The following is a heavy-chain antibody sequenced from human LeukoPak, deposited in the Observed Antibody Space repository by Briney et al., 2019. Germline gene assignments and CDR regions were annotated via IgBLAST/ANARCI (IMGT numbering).Heavy chain of an antibody. V-gene: IGHV3-23*01. CDR2: ISSSGGST. D-gene: IGHD3-10*01. J-gene: IGHJ4*02. CDR3: ARVSYYYGSGSYRPTAVYYFDY. Sequence: GGSLRLSCAASGFNFSIYAMTWVRQAPGKGLEWVSAISSSGGSTYYADSVKGRFTISRDNAKNTLYLQMNSLRAEDTAVYYCARVSYYYGSGSYRPTAVYYFDYWGQGTLVTVSS. CDR1: GFNFSIYA.